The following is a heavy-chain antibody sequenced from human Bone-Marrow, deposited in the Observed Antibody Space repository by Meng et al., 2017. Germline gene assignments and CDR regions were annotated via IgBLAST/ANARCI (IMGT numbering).Heavy chain of an antibody. V-gene: IGHV4-4*02. CDR1: CASVSSGYW. Sequence: QGQLQESGPGLVTPSGTLSLTCGVSCASVSSGYWWTWVRQPPGKGLEWIGEFHHSGTTNYNPSLRSRVTISVDTSKNQFSLRLTSVTAADTAVYYCAASPGWWRIDSWGQGTLVTVSS. CDR3: AASPGWWRIDS. D-gene: IGHD6-19*01. CDR2: FHHSGTT. J-gene: IGHJ4*02.